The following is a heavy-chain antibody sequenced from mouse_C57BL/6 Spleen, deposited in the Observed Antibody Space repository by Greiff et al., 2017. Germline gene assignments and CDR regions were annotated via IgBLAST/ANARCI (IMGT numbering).Heavy chain of an antibody. J-gene: IGHJ1*03. D-gene: IGHD2-2*01. CDR2: IYPRSGNT. CDR1: GYTFTSYG. V-gene: IGHV1-81*01. CDR3: ARELSTMVTTWYFDV. Sequence: VQLQQSGAELARPGASVKLSCKASGYTFTSYGISWVKQRTGQGLEWIGEIYPRSGNTYYNEKFKGKATLTADKSSSTAYMELRSLTSEDSAVYFCARELSTMVTTWYFDVWGTGTTVTVSS.